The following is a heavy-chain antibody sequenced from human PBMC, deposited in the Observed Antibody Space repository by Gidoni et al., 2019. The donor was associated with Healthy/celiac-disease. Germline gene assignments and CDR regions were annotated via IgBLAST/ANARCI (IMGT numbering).Heavy chain of an antibody. Sequence: EVQLVESGGGLVQPGRSLRLSCTASGFTFGDYAMSWFRQAPGKGLEWVGFIRSKAYGGTTEYAASVKGRFTISRDDSKSIAYLQMNSLKTEDTAVYYCTRVAVRGVLLGDYYYYYGMDVWGQGTTVTVSS. CDR2: IRSKAYGGTT. CDR1: GFTFGDYA. CDR3: TRVAVRGVLLGDYYYYYGMDV. V-gene: IGHV3-49*03. D-gene: IGHD3-10*01. J-gene: IGHJ6*02.